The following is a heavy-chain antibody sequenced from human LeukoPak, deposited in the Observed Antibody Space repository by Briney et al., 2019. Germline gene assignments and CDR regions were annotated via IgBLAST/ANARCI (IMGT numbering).Heavy chain of an antibody. CDR2: ISSSSSYI. D-gene: IGHD4-23*01. Sequence: GGSLRLSCAASGFTFSSYSMNWVRQAPGKGLEWVSSISSSSSYIYYADSEKGRFTISRDNAKNSLYLQMNSLRAEDTAVYYCARDRKNDYGGNSDDYWGQGTLVTVSS. CDR1: GFTFSSYS. CDR3: ARDRKNDYGGNSDDY. V-gene: IGHV3-21*01. J-gene: IGHJ4*02.